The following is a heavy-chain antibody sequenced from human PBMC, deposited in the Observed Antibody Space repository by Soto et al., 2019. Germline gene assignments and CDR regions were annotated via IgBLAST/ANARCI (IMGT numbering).Heavy chain of an antibody. CDR3: ARVEFYDFWSGYYRDYYYYYMDV. J-gene: IGHJ6*03. D-gene: IGHD3-3*01. CDR2: IIPILGIA. V-gene: IGHV1-69*02. CDR1: GGTFSSYT. Sequence: EASVKVSCKASGGTFSSYTISWVRQAPGQGLEWMGRIIPILGIANYAQKFQGRVTITADKSTSTAYMELSSLRSEDTAVYYCARVEFYDFWSGYYRDYYYYYMDVWGKGTTVTVSS.